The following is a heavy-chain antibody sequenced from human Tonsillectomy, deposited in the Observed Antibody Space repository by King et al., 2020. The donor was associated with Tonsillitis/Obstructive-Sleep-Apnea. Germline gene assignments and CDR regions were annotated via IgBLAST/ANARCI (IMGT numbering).Heavy chain of an antibody. CDR3: AWDLNY. J-gene: IGHJ4*02. CDR2: IYYSGRT. Sequence: QLQESGPGLVKPSETLSLTCTVSGGSISSSSYYWGCIRQPPGKGLEWIGSIYYSGRTYYNPSLKSRVTISVDTSKNQFSLKLSSVTAADTAVYYCAWDLNYWGQGTLVTVSS. V-gene: IGHV4-39*01. CDR1: GGSISSSSYY. D-gene: IGHD1-26*01.